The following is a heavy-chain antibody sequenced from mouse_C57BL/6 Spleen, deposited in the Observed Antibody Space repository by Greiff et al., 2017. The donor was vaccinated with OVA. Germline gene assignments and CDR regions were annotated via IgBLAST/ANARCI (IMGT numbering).Heavy chain of an antibody. Sequence: QVQLKQPGAELVKPGASVKLSCKASGYTFTSYWMHWVKQRPGQGLELIGMIHPNSGSTNYNEKFKSKATLTVDKSSSSAYMQLSSLTSEDSAVYYCASSFITTVVAPVAYWGQGTLVTVSA. CDR3: ASSFITTVVAPVAY. J-gene: IGHJ3*01. CDR1: GYTFTSYW. D-gene: IGHD1-1*01. V-gene: IGHV1-64*01. CDR2: IHPNSGST.